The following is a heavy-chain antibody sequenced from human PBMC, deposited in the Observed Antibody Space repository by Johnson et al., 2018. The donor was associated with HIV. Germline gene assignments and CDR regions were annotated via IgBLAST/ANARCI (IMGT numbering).Heavy chain of an antibody. Sequence: QVLLVEPGGGVGQPGRSLILSCAASGFTFSSYGMHWVRQAPGKGLEWVAVISNDGSNKNYANSVKGRFTISRDNAKNSLSLKMNSLRAEDTAVYYCAKDGGIPATDAFDVWCQGTMVTVSS. CDR1: GFTFSSYG. CDR2: ISNDGSNK. CDR3: AKDGGIPATDAFDV. V-gene: IGHV3-30*18. D-gene: IGHD2-2*01. J-gene: IGHJ3*01.